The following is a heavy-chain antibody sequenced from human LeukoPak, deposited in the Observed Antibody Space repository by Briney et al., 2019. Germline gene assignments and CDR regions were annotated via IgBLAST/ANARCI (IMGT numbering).Heavy chain of an antibody. D-gene: IGHD2-15*01. Sequence: SVKVSCKASGGTFSSYAISWVRQAPGQGLEWMGGIIPILGTANYAQKFQGRVTITADKSTSTAYMELSSLRSEDTAVYYCARVLSDIVVVVAAGHWFDPWGQGTLVTVSS. V-gene: IGHV1-69*10. J-gene: IGHJ5*02. CDR1: GGTFSSYA. CDR2: IIPILGTA. CDR3: ARVLSDIVVVVAAGHWFDP.